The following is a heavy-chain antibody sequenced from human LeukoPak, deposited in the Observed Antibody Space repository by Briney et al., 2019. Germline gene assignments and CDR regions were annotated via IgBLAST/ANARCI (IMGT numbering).Heavy chain of an antibody. Sequence: PGGSLRPSCAASGLTISNNFMGWVRQAPGKGLEWVSLIYSGGSTYSADSVKGRFTISRDNSKNTLHLQMNSLRAEDTAVYYCARDTDYYGSGRHGYFDHWGQGTLVTVSS. V-gene: IGHV3-66*01. CDR2: IYSGGST. CDR1: GLTISNNF. CDR3: ARDTDYYGSGRHGYFDH. D-gene: IGHD3-10*01. J-gene: IGHJ1*01.